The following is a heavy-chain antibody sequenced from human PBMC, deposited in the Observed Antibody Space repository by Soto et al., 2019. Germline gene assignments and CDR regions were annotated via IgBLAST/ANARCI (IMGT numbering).Heavy chain of an antibody. J-gene: IGHJ3*02. CDR2: IKEDGSEK. CDR1: RFTFSGYL. CDR3: ARGARI. V-gene: IGHV3-7*01. Sequence: EVQLVESGGDLVQPGGSLRLSCADSRFTFSGYLMYWVRQAPGKGLEWVANIKEDGSEKNYVDSVMGRFNISRENAKNSLYLQMNRRTAEDTAVYYSARGARIWGQGTMVTVS.